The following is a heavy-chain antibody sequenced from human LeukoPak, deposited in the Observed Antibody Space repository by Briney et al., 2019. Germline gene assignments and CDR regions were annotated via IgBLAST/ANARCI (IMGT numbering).Heavy chain of an antibody. Sequence: ETLSLTCAVYGGSFSGYYWSWIRPPPGKGLEWIGEINHSGSTNYNPSLKSRVTISVDTSKNQFSLKLSSVTAADTAVYYCARGYSGYDCWGQGTLVTVSS. CDR3: ARGYSGYDC. CDR2: INHSGST. D-gene: IGHD5-12*01. J-gene: IGHJ4*02. V-gene: IGHV4-34*01. CDR1: GGSFSGYY.